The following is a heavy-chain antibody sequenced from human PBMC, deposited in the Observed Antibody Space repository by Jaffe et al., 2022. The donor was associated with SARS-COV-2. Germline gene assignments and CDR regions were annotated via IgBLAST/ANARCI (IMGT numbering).Heavy chain of an antibody. CDR1: GFTFSSYA. D-gene: IGHD1-26*01. Sequence: QVQLVESGGGVVQPGRSLRLSCAASGFTFSSYAMHWVRQAPGKGLEWVAVISYDGSNKYYADSVKGRFTISRDNSKNTLYLQMNSLRAEDTAVYYCARDRGSYYYDFDYWGQGTLVTVSS. V-gene: IGHV3-30-3*01. CDR2: ISYDGSNK. CDR3: ARDRGSYYYDFDY. J-gene: IGHJ4*02.